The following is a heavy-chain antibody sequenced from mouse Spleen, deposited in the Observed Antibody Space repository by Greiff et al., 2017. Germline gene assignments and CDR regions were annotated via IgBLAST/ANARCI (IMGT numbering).Heavy chain of an antibody. Sequence: QVQLKEPGAELVKPGASVKLSCKASGYTFTSYWMHWVKQRPGRGLEWIGRIDPNSGGTKYNEKFKSKATLTVDKPSSTAYMQLSSLTSEDSAVYYCARDRLRLYAMDYWGQGTSVTVSS. CDR1: GYTFTSYW. J-gene: IGHJ4*01. CDR3: ARDRLRLYAMDY. V-gene: IGHV1-72*01. CDR2: IDPNSGGT. D-gene: IGHD2-2*01.